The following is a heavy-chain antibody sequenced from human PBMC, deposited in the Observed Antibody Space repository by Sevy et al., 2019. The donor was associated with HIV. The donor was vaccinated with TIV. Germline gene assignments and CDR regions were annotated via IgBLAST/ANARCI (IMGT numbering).Heavy chain of an antibody. J-gene: IGHJ6*02. CDR2: ISSSSSDI. Sequence: GGSLRPSCADSGFTFSSYSMNWVRQAPGKGLEWVSSISSSSSDIYYADSVKGRFTISRDNAKNSLYLQMNSLRAEDTAVYYCARDELRYFDWLPLYYGMDVWGQGTTVTVSS. CDR3: ARDELRYFDWLPLYYGMDV. D-gene: IGHD3-9*01. V-gene: IGHV3-21*01. CDR1: GFTFSSYS.